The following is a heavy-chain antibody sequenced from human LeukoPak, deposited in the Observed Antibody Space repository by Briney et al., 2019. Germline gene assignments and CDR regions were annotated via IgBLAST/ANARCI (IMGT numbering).Heavy chain of an antibody. D-gene: IGHD1-14*01. CDR1: GGSISSYY. CDR2: IYTSGST. V-gene: IGHV4-4*07. Sequence: SETLSLTCTVSGGSISSYYWSWIRQPAGKGLEWIGRIYTSGSTNYNPSLKSRVTMSVDTSKNQFSLKLSSVTAADTAVYYCARDIGFGTSIPEPNEYYFDYWGQGTLVTVSS. J-gene: IGHJ4*02. CDR3: ARDIGFGTSIPEPNEYYFDY.